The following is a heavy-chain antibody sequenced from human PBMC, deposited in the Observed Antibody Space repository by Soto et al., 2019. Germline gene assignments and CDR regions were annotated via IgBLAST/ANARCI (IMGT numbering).Heavy chain of an antibody. CDR3: ARVFRSLPSNDAFDI. J-gene: IGHJ3*02. V-gene: IGHV1-3*01. CDR1: GYTFTSYA. CDR2: INAGNGNT. D-gene: IGHD2-15*01. Sequence: ASVKVSCKASGYTFTSYAMHWVRQAPGQRLEWMGWINAGNGNTKYSQKFQGRVTITRDASASTAYMELSSLRSEDTAVYYCARVFRSLPSNDAFDIWGQGTMVTVSS.